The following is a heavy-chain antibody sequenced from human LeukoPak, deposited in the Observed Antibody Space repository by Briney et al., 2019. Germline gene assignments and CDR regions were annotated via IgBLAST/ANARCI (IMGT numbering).Heavy chain of an antibody. D-gene: IGHD1-1*01. Sequence: PGGSLRLSCAASGFYFSSYSMNWVRQAPGKGLEWDSSINTGSTYMYYADSVKGRFTISRDNAKNSLHLQMYSLRAEDTAVYFCARVEATTGRNYHYYYMDVWGKGTTVTVSS. V-gene: IGHV3-21*01. CDR1: GFYFSSYS. J-gene: IGHJ6*03. CDR2: INTGSTYM. CDR3: ARVEATTGRNYHYYYMDV.